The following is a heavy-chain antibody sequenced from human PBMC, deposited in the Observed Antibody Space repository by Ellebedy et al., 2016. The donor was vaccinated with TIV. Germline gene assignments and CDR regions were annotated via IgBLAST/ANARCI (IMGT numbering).Heavy chain of an antibody. D-gene: IGHD5-12*01. Sequence: ASVKVSCKASGFTFTSFGISWARQAPGQGLEWMGWISVYNGNPNYAQNLQGRVSMTTDTSARTAYMELRSLRYDDTAVYYCARVGWGYSGGEDNWGQGTLVTVSS. CDR2: ISVYNGNP. V-gene: IGHV1-18*04. CDR3: ARVGWGYSGGEDN. CDR1: GFTFTSFG. J-gene: IGHJ4*02.